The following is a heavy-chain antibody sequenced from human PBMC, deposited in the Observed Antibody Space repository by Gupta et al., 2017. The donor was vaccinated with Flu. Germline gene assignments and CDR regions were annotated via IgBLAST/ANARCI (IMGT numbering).Heavy chain of an antibody. CDR1: GFSFRYYY. Sequence: QVQLVESGGGLVKPGGSLRLTCEASGFSFRYYYMSWIRQAPGKGPEWVSHISSSGTTIYYADSVKGRFTISRDNAENSLYLQMNSLRGDDTALYYCAKRGVVPHVNWLDSWGQGTLVIVSS. J-gene: IGHJ5*01. V-gene: IGHV3-11*01. D-gene: IGHD3-3*01. CDR2: ISSSGTTI. CDR3: AKRGVVPHVNWLDS.